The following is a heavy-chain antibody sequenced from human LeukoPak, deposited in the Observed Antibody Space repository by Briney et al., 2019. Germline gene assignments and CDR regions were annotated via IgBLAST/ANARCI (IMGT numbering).Heavy chain of an antibody. CDR2: INHSGST. J-gene: IGHJ2*01. Sequence: PSETLSLTCAVYGGSFSGYYWSSLRHPPGKGLEWIGEINHSGSTNYNPSLKSRVTISVDTSKNQFSLKLSSVTAADTAVYYCARPYMGSDYWYFDLWGRGTLVTVSS. CDR3: ARPYMGSDYWYFDL. CDR1: GGSFSGYY. V-gene: IGHV4-34*01. D-gene: IGHD3-10*01.